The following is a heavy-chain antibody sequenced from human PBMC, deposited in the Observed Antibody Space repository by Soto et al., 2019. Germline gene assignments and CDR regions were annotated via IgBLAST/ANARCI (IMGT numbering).Heavy chain of an antibody. CDR3: TTLDFWSGYPQFGIYNWFDP. D-gene: IGHD3-3*01. J-gene: IGHJ5*02. Sequence: GGSLRLSXAASGFTFSNAWMSWVRQAPGKGLEWVGRIKSKTDGGTTDYAAPVKGRFTISRDDSKNTLYLQMNSLKTEDTAVYYCTTLDFWSGYPQFGIYNWFDPWGQGTLVTVS. V-gene: IGHV3-15*01. CDR1: GFTFSNAW. CDR2: IKSKTDGGTT.